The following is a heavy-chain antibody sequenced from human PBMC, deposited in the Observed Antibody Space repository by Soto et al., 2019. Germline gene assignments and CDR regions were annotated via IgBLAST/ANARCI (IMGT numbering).Heavy chain of an antibody. D-gene: IGHD3-10*01. J-gene: IGHJ6*02. CDR3: AAELGFGKLSVV. V-gene: IGHV1-69*05. Sequence: GGPVKVSCKASGDTFKNCVISWVRQAPGQGLEWMGGIIPLFGTTDFAQGFQGRLTITTDESTTTAYMELSRLRSEDTATYYCAAELGFGKLSVVWGQGTTVTVSS. CDR2: IIPLFGTT. CDR1: GDTFKNCV.